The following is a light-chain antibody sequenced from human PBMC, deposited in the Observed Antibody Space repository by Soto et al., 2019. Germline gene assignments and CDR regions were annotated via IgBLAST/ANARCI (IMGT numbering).Light chain of an antibody. J-gene: IGKJ1*01. Sequence: EIVMTQSPASLSVSPGERATLSCRASQSISNNLAWYQQKPGQAPSLLIYGASTRATGIPARFSGSGSGTEFTLTISSLNSEDFAVYFCQQYDKWPPWTFGQGTK. CDR3: QQYDKWPPWT. CDR2: GAS. V-gene: IGKV3-15*01. CDR1: QSISNN.